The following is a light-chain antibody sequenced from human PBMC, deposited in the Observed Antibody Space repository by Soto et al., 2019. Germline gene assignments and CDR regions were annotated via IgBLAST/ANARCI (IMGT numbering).Light chain of an antibody. CDR3: SSFTGSTTWV. V-gene: IGLV2-14*01. CDR2: EVS. J-gene: IGLJ3*02. CDR1: SNYVGGYNY. Sequence: QSALTQPASLSGSTGQSITMFCTGTSNYVGGYNYVSWYQQHPVKAPKLILYEVSNRPSGISSRFSGSKSANTASLTISGLQAEDEAEYYCSSFTGSTTWVFGGGTKLTVL.